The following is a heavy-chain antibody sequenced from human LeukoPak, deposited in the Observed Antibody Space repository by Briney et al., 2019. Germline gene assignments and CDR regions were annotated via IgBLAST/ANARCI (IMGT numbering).Heavy chain of an antibody. CDR1: GYSIGSGYY. J-gene: IGHJ3*02. D-gene: IGHD4-23*01. Sequence: SETLSLTCAVSGYSIGSGYYWGWIRQPPGKGLEWIGYIYYSGSTNYNPSLKSRVTISVDTSKNQFSLKLSSVTAADTAVYYCARYLPRYGGNSYDAFDIWGQGTMVTVSS. V-gene: IGHV4-61*01. CDR2: IYYSGST. CDR3: ARYLPRYGGNSYDAFDI.